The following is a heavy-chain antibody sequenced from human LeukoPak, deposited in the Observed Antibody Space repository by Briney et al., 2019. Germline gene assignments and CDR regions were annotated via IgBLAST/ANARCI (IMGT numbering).Heavy chain of an antibody. J-gene: IGHJ4*02. CDR3: ARATWNYLDY. CDR1: GGSISSYY. CDR2: IYYSGST. V-gene: IGHV4-59*01. D-gene: IGHD1-1*01. Sequence: PSETLSLTCTVSGGSISSYYWSWIRQPPGKGLEWIGYIYYSGSTNYSPSLKSRVTISVDTSKNQFSLKLSSVTAADTAVYYCARATWNYLDYWGQGTLVTVSS.